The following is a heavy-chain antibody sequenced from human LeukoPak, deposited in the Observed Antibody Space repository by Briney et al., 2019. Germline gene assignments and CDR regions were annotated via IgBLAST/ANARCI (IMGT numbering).Heavy chain of an antibody. CDR3: ARLSITMVRGVIYGLFDY. Sequence: PSETLSLTCTVSGGSISSSSYYWGWIRQPPGKGLEWIGSIYYSGSIYYNPSLKSRVTISVDTSKNQFSLKLSSVTAADTAVYYCARLSITMVRGVIYGLFDYWGQGTLVTVSS. V-gene: IGHV4-39*01. J-gene: IGHJ4*02. D-gene: IGHD3-10*01. CDR1: GGSISSSSYY. CDR2: IYYSGSI.